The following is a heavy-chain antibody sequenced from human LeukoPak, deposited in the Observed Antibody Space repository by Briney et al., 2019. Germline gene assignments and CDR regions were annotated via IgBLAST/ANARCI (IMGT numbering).Heavy chain of an antibody. CDR3: ARSGDGMDV. CDR1: GFTFNTYT. J-gene: IGHJ6*02. CDR2: ISSTSTYI. Sequence: GGSLRLSCAASGFTFNTYTMNWVRQTPGNGLEWVSSISSTSTYIYYADSVRGRFTISRDNAKNSLYLQMNSLRAEDTAVYYCARSGDGMDVWGQGTTVTVSS. V-gene: IGHV3-21*01.